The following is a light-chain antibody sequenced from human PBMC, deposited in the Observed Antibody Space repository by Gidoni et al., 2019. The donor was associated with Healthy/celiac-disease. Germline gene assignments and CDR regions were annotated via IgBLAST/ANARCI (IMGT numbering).Light chain of an antibody. CDR1: QSISSY. CDR3: QQSYSNHPWT. Sequence: DIQMTQSPSSLSASVGDRVTITCRASQSISSYLNWYQQKPGKAPKLLIYAASSLQSGVPSRFSGSGAGTDLTLKINSMKPEDFATYYCQQSYSNHPWTFGQGTKVEIK. V-gene: IGKV1-39*01. CDR2: AAS. J-gene: IGKJ1*01.